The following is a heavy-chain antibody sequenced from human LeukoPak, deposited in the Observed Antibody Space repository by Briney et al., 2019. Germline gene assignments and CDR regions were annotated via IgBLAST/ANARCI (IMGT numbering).Heavy chain of an antibody. V-gene: IGHV4-34*01. Sequence: PSETLSLTCAVYGGSFSGYYWSWIRQPPGKGLEWIGEINHSGSTNYNPSLKSRVTISVDTSKNQFSLKLSSVTAADTAVYYCARGRRDSSGYYYVDYWGQGTLVTVSS. CDR1: GGSFSGYY. D-gene: IGHD3-22*01. J-gene: IGHJ4*02. CDR3: ARGRRDSSGYYYVDY. CDR2: INHSGST.